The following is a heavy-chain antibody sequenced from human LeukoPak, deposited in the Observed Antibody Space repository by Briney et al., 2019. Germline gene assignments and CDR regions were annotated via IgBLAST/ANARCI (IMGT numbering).Heavy chain of an antibody. CDR3: AKARGKGDGRERVAARPLSSNDY. J-gene: IGHJ4*02. D-gene: IGHD6-6*01. CDR2: ISHDGSNK. V-gene: IGHV3-30*18. Sequence: GGSLRLSCAASGFTFRSYGMHWVRQAPGKGLEWVAVISHDGSNKYYADSVKGRFTISRDNSKNTLYLQMNSLRAEDTAVYSCAKARGKGDGRERVAARPLSSNDYWGQGTLVTVSS. CDR1: GFTFRSYG.